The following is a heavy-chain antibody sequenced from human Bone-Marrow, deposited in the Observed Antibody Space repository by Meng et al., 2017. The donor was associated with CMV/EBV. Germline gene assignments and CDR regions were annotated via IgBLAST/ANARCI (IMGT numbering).Heavy chain of an antibody. CDR3: ARGLNRVTRGVYGMDV. CDR1: GGSFSGYY. Sequence: SETLSLTCAVYGGSFSGYYWSWIRQPPGKGLEWIGEINHSGSTNYNPSLKSRVTISVDTSKNQFSLKLSSVTAADTAVYYCARGLNRVTRGVYGMDVWGQGTTVTVSS. V-gene: IGHV4-34*01. CDR2: INHSGST. J-gene: IGHJ6*01. D-gene: IGHD4-11*01.